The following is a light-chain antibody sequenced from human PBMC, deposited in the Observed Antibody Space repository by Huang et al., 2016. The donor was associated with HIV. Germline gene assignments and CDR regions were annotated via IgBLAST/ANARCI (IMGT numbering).Light chain of an antibody. CDR1: QSVNNNY. J-gene: IGKJ4*01. CDR3: QYYGSSPLT. CDR2: GAS. Sequence: EIVLTQSPGTLSLSPGVRATLSCRASQSVNNNYLAWYQVRPGQAPRLLIYGASTRATGIPDRFSGSGSGTDFTLTISRLEPEDFAVYSCQYYGSSPLTFGGGTKVVI. V-gene: IGKV3-20*01.